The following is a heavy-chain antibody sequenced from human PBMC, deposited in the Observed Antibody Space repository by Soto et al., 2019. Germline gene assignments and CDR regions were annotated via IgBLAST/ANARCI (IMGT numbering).Heavy chain of an antibody. CDR3: ASDIWGDYDFWSGYYNVWFDP. D-gene: IGHD3-3*01. V-gene: IGHV3-11*01. J-gene: IGHJ5*02. Sequence: GGSLRLSCAASGFTFSDYYMSWIRQAPGKGLEWVSYISSSGSTVYYADSVKGRISISRENAENSLYLQMNSLRAEDTAVYYCASDIWGDYDFWSGYYNVWFDPWGQGTLVTVSS. CDR1: GFTFSDYY. CDR2: ISSSGSTV.